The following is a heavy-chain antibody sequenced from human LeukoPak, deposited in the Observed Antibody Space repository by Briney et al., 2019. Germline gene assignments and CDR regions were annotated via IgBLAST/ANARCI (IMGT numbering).Heavy chain of an antibody. V-gene: IGHV4-39*01. J-gene: IGHJ3*02. Sequence: SETLSLTCTVSGGSISSSSYYWGWIRQPPGKGLEWIGSIYYSRSTYYNPSLKSRVTISVDTSKNQFSLKLSSVTAADTAVYYCAIGGSYFTSHAFDIWGQGTMVTVSS. D-gene: IGHD1-26*01. CDR3: AIGGSYFTSHAFDI. CDR2: IYYSRST. CDR1: GGSISSSSYY.